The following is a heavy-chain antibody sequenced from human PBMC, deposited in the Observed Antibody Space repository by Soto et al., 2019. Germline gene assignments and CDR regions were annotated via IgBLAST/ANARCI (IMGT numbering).Heavy chain of an antibody. V-gene: IGHV4-30-4*02. J-gene: IGHJ6*02. CDR1: GGSISSGDYY. D-gene: IGHD6-13*01. CDR2: IYYSGST. Sequence: PSETLSLTCTVSGGSISSGDYYWRWIRQPPGKVLEWIGYIYYSGSTYYNPSLKSRVTISVDTSKNQFSLKLSSVTAADTAVYYCARDSGIAFGYYYGMDVWGQGTTVTVS. CDR3: ARDSGIAFGYYYGMDV.